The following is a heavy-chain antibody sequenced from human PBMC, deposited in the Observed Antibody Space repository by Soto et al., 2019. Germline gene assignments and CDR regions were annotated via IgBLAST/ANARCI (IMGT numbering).Heavy chain of an antibody. V-gene: IGHV1-69*02. Sequence: QVQLVQSGAEVKKPGSSVKVSCKASGGTFSSYTISWVRQAPGQGLEWMGRIIPILGIANYAQKFQGRVTITADKSTSTAYMELSSLRSEDMAVDSCARGDSSGWYVSFDYWGQGTLVTVSS. D-gene: IGHD6-19*01. CDR3: ARGDSSGWYVSFDY. CDR1: GGTFSSYT. J-gene: IGHJ4*02. CDR2: IIPILGIA.